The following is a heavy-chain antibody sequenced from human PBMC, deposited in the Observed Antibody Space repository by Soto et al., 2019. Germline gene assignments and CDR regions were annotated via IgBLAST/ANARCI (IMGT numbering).Heavy chain of an antibody. CDR3: ARDPGAASFDF. D-gene: IGHD2-15*01. V-gene: IGHV1-69*13. CDR2: IIPIFGTA. Sequence: ASVKVSCKASGGTFSSYAISWVRQAPGQGLEWMGGIIPIFGTANYAQKFQGRVTITADEPTSTAYMELSSLRSEDTAVYYCARDPGAASFDFWAQGTLVTVSS. J-gene: IGHJ4*02. CDR1: GGTFSSYA.